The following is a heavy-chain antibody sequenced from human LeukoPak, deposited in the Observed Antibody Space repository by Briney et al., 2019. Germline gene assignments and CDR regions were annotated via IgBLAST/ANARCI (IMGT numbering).Heavy chain of an antibody. CDR2: FDPEDGET. V-gene: IGHV1-24*01. J-gene: IGHJ4*02. Sequence: GASVKVSCKVSGYTLTELSMHWVRQAPGKGLERMGGFDPEDGETIYAQKFQGRVTMTEDTSTDTAYMELSSLRSEDTAVYYCAANYYDSSGYYYDYWGQGTLVTVSS. D-gene: IGHD3-22*01. CDR3: AANYYDSSGYYYDY. CDR1: GYTLTELS.